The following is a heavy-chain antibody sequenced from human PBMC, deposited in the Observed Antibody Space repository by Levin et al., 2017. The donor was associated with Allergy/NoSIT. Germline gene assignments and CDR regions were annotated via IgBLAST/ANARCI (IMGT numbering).Heavy chain of an antibody. J-gene: IGHJ2*01. V-gene: IGHV3-21*01. CDR2: ISSSSSYI. CDR3: ARDSLDYGAWYFDL. Sequence: GGSLRLSCAASGFTFSSYSMNWVRQAPGKGLEWVSSISSSSSYIYYADSVKGRFTISRDNAKNSLYLQMNSLRAEDTAVYYCARDSLDYGAWYFDLWGRGTLVTVSS. D-gene: IGHD4-17*01. CDR1: GFTFSSYS.